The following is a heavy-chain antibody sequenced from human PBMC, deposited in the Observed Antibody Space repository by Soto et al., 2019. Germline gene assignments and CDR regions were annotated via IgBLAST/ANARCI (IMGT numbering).Heavy chain of an antibody. Sequence: QVQLQESGPGLVKPSQTLSLTCTISGGSISSGGYYWTWIRQHPRNGLEWIGYNYYSGITYYNPSIKSRVTISLDTSNNQFSLKLSSVTAADTAVYYCARGSSIAGLYYGMDVWGLGTTVTVSS. CDR1: GGSISSGGYY. V-gene: IGHV4-31*03. J-gene: IGHJ6*02. CDR2: NYYSGIT. CDR3: ARGSSIAGLYYGMDV. D-gene: IGHD6-6*01.